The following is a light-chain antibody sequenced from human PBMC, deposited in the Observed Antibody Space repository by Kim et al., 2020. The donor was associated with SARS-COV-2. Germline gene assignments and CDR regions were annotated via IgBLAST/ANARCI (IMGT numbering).Light chain of an antibody. J-gene: IGLJ1*01. V-gene: IGLV1-40*01. CDR2: DNS. CDR1: SSKIGAGYD. Sequence: VTLSCTGSSSKIGAGYDVHWYQQLPGTAPKLLIYDNSNRPSGVPDRFSGSKSGTSASLAITGLQAEDEADYYCQSYDSSLSALYVFGTGTKVTVL. CDR3: QSYDSSLSALYV.